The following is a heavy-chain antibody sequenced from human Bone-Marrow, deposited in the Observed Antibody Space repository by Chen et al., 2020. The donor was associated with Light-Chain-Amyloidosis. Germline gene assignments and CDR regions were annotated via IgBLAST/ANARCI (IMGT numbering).Heavy chain of an antibody. V-gene: IGHV3-33*01. D-gene: IGHD1-26*01. CDR2: IWCDGSSK. CDR3: AREPPPRGATAYRDGFDI. Sequence: QVQLVESGGGVVQPGRSLRLSCVASDFIISNYGMHWVRQAPGKGREWVAVIWCDGSSKYYGDSVRGRFTVSRDNSKNTLYLQMNSVRAEDTAVYYCAREPPPRGATAYRDGFDIWGQGTVVTVAS. J-gene: IGHJ3*02. CDR1: DFIISNYG.